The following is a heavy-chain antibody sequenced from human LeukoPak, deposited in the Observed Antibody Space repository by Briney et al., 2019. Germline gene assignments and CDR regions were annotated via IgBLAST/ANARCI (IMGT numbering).Heavy chain of an antibody. J-gene: IGHJ4*02. CDR1: GGSISSGGYS. D-gene: IGHD2-2*01. V-gene: IGHV4-30-2*01. Sequence: SETLSLTCTVSGGSISSGGYSWSWIRQPPGKGLGWIGYIYHSRSTYYNPSLKSRVTISVDRSKNQFSLKLSSVTAADTAVYYCARGSLSSARRGSYYFDYWGQGTLVTVSS. CDR3: ARGSLSSARRGSYYFDY. CDR2: IYHSRST.